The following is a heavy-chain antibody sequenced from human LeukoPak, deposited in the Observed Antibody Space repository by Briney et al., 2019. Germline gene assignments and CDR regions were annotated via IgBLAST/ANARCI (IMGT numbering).Heavy chain of an antibody. V-gene: IGHV3-30*18. D-gene: IGHD1-26*01. CDR1: GFDFSAFG. J-gene: IGHJ6*03. Sequence: GRSLRLSCAASGFDFSAFGMNWVRQAPGKGLEWVAVISYDGSQKYYADSVKGRFTISRDNSKNTVYLQLNSLRVEDTAVYYCAKNRGAGSHYYYHMNVWGQGTTVTVSS. CDR3: AKNRGAGSHYYYHMNV. CDR2: ISYDGSQK.